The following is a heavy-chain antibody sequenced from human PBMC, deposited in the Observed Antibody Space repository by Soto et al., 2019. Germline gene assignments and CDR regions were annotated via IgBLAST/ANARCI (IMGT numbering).Heavy chain of an antibody. CDR1: GDTLRNAG. J-gene: IGHJ6*02. Sequence: GGCLGLACAACGDTLRNAGVDWVRPAPGKGLEWVGRIKSKTDGGTTDYAAPVKGRFTISRDDSKNTLYLQMNSLKTEDTAVYYCTTGTRSSSDYYGMDVWGQGTTVTVSS. CDR2: IKSKTDGGTT. CDR3: TTGTRSSSDYYGMDV. V-gene: IGHV3-15*07. D-gene: IGHD6-19*01.